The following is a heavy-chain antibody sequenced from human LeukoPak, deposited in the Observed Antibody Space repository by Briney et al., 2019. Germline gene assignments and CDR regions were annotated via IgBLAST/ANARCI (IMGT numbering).Heavy chain of an antibody. CDR3: ARVKLPQGNWFDP. CDR1: GYTFSNNG. D-gene: IGHD4-23*01. J-gene: IGHJ5*02. Sequence: ASVKVFCKASGYTFSNNGISWVRQAPGQGLEWMGWISAYNGNTNYAQKFQGRVTMTTDTSTTTAYMELRSLRSDDTAVYYCARVKLPQGNWFDPWGQGTLVIVSS. CDR2: ISAYNGNT. V-gene: IGHV1-18*04.